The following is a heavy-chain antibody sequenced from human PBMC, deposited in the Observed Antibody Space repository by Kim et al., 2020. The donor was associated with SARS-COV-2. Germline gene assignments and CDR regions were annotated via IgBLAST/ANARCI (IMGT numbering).Heavy chain of an antibody. J-gene: IGHJ6*02. V-gene: IGHV4-34*01. CDR2: INHSGST. CDR1: GGSFSGYY. CDR3: ARGMGLRGNGMDV. Sequence: SETLSLTCAVYGGSFSGYYWSWIRQPPGKGLEWIGEINHSGSTNYNPSLKSRVTISVDTSKNQFSLKLSSVTAADTAVYYCARGMGLRGNGMDVWGQGTTVTVSS. D-gene: IGHD3-16*01.